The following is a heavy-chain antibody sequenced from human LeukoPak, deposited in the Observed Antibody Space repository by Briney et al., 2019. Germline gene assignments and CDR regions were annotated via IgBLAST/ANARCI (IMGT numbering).Heavy chain of an antibody. CDR2: ISYDGSNK. Sequence: GGSLRLTCAASGFTFSSYAMHWVRQAPGKGLEWVAVISYDGSNKYYADSVKGRFTISRDNSKNTLYLQMNSLRAEDTAVYYCARDRSSGWYVYYYDMDVWGQGTTVTVSS. D-gene: IGHD6-19*01. J-gene: IGHJ6*02. V-gene: IGHV3-30-3*01. CDR1: GFTFSSYA. CDR3: ARDRSSGWYVYYYDMDV.